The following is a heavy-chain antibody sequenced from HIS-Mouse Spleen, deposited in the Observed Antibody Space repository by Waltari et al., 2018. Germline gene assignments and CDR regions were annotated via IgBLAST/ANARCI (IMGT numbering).Heavy chain of an antibody. V-gene: IGHV3-30-3*01. CDR3: ARGMYSSSWLSPADDAFDI. Sequence: VQLVESGGGVVQPGRSLRLPCAASGFTFRRYAMPCVRQAPGKGLEWVAVISYDGSNKDYADSVKGRFTISRDNSKNTLYLQMNSLRAEDTAVYYCARGMYSSSWLSPADDAFDIWGQGTMVTVSS. CDR1: GFTFRRYA. J-gene: IGHJ3*02. D-gene: IGHD6-6*01. CDR2: ISYDGSNK.